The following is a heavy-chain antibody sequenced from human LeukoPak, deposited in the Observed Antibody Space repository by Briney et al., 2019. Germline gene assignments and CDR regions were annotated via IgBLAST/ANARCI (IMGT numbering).Heavy chain of an antibody. CDR2: IKQDGSEN. J-gene: IGHJ3*02. CDR1: GFTFSSYW. Sequence: GGTLRLACAASGFTFSSYWMSWVRQAPRKGLEWVANIKQDGSENNYVDSVKGRFTISRDNAKNSLYLQMNSLRAEDTAVYYCARVNYYYDSSGYENAFDIWGQGTMVTVSS. D-gene: IGHD3-22*01. CDR3: ARVNYYYDSSGYENAFDI. V-gene: IGHV3-7*01.